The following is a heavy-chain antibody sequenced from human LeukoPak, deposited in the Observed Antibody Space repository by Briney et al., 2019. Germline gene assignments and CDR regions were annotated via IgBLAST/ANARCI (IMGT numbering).Heavy chain of an antibody. CDR3: ARGYGDYIAFDY. Sequence: PSETLSLTCTVSGGSISCYYWSWIRQPPGKGLEWIGYIYYSGSTNYNPSLKSRVTISVDTSKNQFSLKLSSVTAADTAVYYCARGYGDYIAFDYWGQGTLVTVSS. CDR2: IYYSGST. CDR1: GGSISCYY. D-gene: IGHD4-17*01. J-gene: IGHJ4*02. V-gene: IGHV4-59*08.